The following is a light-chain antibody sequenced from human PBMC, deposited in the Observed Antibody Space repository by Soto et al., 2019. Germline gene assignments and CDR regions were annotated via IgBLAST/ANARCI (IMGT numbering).Light chain of an antibody. V-gene: IGLV4-69*01. Sequence: QPVLTQSPSASASLGASVKLTCTLSSGHSSYAIAWHQQQPEKGPRYLMKLNSDGSHSKGDGIPDRFSGSSSGAERYLTISSLQSEDEADYYCQTCPFGGGTKLTVL. CDR2: LNSDGSH. CDR3: QTCP. J-gene: IGLJ2*01. CDR1: SGHSSYA.